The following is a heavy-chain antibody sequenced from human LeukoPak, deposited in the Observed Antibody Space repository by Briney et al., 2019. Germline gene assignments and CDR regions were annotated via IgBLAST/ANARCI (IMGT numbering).Heavy chain of an antibody. CDR2: IYYSGST. CDR1: GGSISSGGYY. D-gene: IGHD3-10*01. J-gene: IGHJ5*02. CDR3: ARVAGATMVRGVIRWFDP. Sequence: SETLSLTCTVSGGSISSGGYYWSWIRQHPGKGLEWIVYIYYSGSTYYNPSLKSRVTISVDTSKNQFSLKLSSVTAADTAVYYCARVAGATMVRGVIRWFDPWGQGTLVTVSS. V-gene: IGHV4-31*03.